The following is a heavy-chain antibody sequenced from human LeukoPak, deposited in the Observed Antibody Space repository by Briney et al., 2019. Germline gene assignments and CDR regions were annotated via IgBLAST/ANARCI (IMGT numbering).Heavy chain of an antibody. Sequence: GGTLRLSCAASGFTFSSYGMSWVRQAPGKGLECVSYISSSGSTIYYADSVKGRFTISRDNAKNSLYLQMNSLRAEDTAVYYCARAYYYGSGSYYWASDYWGQGTLVTVSS. J-gene: IGHJ4*02. D-gene: IGHD3-10*01. CDR2: ISSSGSTI. CDR1: GFTFSSYG. CDR3: ARAYYYGSGSYYWASDY. V-gene: IGHV3-48*04.